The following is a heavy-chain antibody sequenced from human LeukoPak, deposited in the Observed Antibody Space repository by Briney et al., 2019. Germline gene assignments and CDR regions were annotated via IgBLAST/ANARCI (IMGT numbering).Heavy chain of an antibody. V-gene: IGHV3-33*01. CDR1: GFTFSGYG. CDR3: ARVHQPRDDY. D-gene: IGHD1-14*01. CDR2: IWYDGSQK. J-gene: IGHJ4*02. Sequence: GGSLRLSCAASGFTFSGYGMHWVRQAPGKGLEWVAVIWYDGSQKYYADSVKGRFTISRDNSKNTLYLQMSSLRAEDTAVYYCARVHQPRDDYWGQGTLVTVSS.